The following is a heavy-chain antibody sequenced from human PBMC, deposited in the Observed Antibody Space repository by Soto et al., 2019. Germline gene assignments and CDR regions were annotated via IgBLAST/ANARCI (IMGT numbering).Heavy chain of an antibody. Sequence: PSETLSLTCAVSSGSISSSTWWTWVRQPPGKGLEWIGETHHIGNTNYNPSLESRVIISVDTSKNQFSLRLSSVTAADTAIYYCAREYKSSPTDWGQGTLVTVSS. J-gene: IGHJ4*02. CDR2: THHIGNT. CDR1: SGSISSSTW. D-gene: IGHD6-13*01. CDR3: AREYKSSPTD. V-gene: IGHV4-4*02.